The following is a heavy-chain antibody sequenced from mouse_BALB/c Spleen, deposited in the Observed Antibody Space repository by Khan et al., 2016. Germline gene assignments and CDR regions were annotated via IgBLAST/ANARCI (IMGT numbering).Heavy chain of an antibody. J-gene: IGHJ2*01. D-gene: IGHD1-1*01. CDR3: TRGVTTVVDYFDY. V-gene: IGHV5-6-5*01. CDR2: ISSGGNT. CDR1: GFTFSSYA. Sequence: EVELVESGGGLVKPGGSLKLSCAASGFTFSSYAMSWVRQTPEKRLEWVASISSGGNTFYPDSLKGRFTISRDNARNILYLQMSSLRSEDTAMYCCTRGVTTVVDYFDYWGQGTTLTVSS.